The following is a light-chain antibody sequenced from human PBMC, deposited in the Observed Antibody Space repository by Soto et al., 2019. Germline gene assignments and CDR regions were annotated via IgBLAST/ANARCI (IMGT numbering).Light chain of an antibody. CDR1: QSVRNSY. CDR2: GAS. J-gene: IGKJ1*01. V-gene: IGKV3-20*01. CDR3: KQYDKIPLT. Sequence: EIVLTQSPGTLSLSPGERATLSCRASQSVRNSYLVWYPQKPGQAPRLLLHGASSRATGIPDRFSGSGSGTDFTLTIRRLETEDLAVYYCKQYDKIPLTFGKGTKVEVK.